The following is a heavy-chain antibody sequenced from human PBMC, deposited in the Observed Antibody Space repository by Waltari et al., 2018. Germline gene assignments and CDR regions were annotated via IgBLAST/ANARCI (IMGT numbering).Heavy chain of an antibody. CDR1: GASTSSYY. Sequence: QVQLQESGPGLVKPSETLSLTCIVSGASTSSYYWIWLRQPPGKGLEWIGFMYYSGSPNYNPSLKSPVTISVDTLKNQVSLRLSFVTAADTAVYYCARHATYYDFWSGHLGALDIWGQGTMVTVSS. D-gene: IGHD3-3*01. CDR2: MYYSGSP. J-gene: IGHJ3*02. CDR3: ARHATYYDFWSGHLGALDI. V-gene: IGHV4-59*08.